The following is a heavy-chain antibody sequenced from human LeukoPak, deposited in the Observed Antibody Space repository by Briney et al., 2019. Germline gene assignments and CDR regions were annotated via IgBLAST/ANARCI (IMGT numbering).Heavy chain of an antibody. Sequence: GRSLRLSCAASGLTFNSYGMNWVRQAPGKGLEWLSYISSSSNAIYYADSVRGRFTISRDNAKNSLYLQMNSLRDEDTAVYYCARDRGGTAWGQGTLVTVSS. CDR1: GLTFNSYG. V-gene: IGHV3-48*02. J-gene: IGHJ5*02. CDR3: ARDRGGTA. CDR2: ISSSSNAI. D-gene: IGHD3/OR15-3a*01.